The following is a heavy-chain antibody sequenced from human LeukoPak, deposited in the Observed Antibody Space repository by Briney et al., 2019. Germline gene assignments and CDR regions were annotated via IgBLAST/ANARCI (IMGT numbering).Heavy chain of an antibody. D-gene: IGHD6-13*01. CDR1: GYSISSDYY. Sequence: SETLSLTCTVSGYSISSDYYWGWIRQPPGKGLEWIGTIYHSGSTYYKPSLKSRVTISVDTSKNQFSLKLSSVTAADTAVYYCARAFYSSSWYHKEDFFDYWGQGTPVTVSS. CDR2: IYHSGST. V-gene: IGHV4-38-2*02. J-gene: IGHJ4*02. CDR3: ARAFYSSSWYHKEDFFDY.